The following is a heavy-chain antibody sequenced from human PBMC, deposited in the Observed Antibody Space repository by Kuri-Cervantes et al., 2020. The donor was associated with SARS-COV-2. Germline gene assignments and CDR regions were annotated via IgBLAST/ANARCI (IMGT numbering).Heavy chain of an antibody. CDR1: GGTFSSYA. Sequence: SVKVSCKASGGTFSSYAISWVRQAPGQGLEWMGGIIPIFGTANYAQKFQGRVTITTDESTSTAYMELSSLRSEDTAVYHCARGGDCSSTSCYISRLFDYWGQGTLVTVSS. CDR3: ARGGDCSSTSCYISRLFDY. CDR2: IIPIFGTA. D-gene: IGHD2-2*02. V-gene: IGHV1-69*05. J-gene: IGHJ4*02.